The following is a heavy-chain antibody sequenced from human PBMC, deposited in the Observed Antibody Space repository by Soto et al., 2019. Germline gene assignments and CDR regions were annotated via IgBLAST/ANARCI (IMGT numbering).Heavy chain of an antibody. Sequence: EVQLLESGGGLVQPGGSLRLSCAASGFTFSSYAMSWVRQAPGKGLEWVSAISGSGGSTYYADSVKGRFTISRDNSKNTLYLQMNSLRAEVTAVYYCARTIAARPGWYFDLWGRGTLVTVSS. J-gene: IGHJ2*01. CDR1: GFTFSSYA. V-gene: IGHV3-23*01. CDR3: ARTIAARPGWYFDL. CDR2: ISGSGGST. D-gene: IGHD6-6*01.